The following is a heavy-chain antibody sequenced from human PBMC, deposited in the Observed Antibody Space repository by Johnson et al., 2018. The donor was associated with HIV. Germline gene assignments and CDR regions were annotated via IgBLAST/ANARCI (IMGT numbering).Heavy chain of an antibody. Sequence: VQLVESGGGVVRPGGSLRLSCVVSGFTFEDYGMSWVRQSPGKGLEWVSGIDWNGGSTSYADSVRGRFTISRDNAKNSLYLQMNSLRAEDTALYYCTRARYSSSWYNGDAFDIWGQGTMVTVSS. CDR3: TRARYSSSWYNGDAFDI. CDR2: IDWNGGST. V-gene: IGHV3-20*04. J-gene: IGHJ3*02. CDR1: GFTFEDYG. D-gene: IGHD6-13*01.